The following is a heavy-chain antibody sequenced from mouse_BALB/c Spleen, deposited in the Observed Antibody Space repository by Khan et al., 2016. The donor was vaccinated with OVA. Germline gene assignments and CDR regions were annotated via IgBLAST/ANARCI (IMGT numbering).Heavy chain of an antibody. V-gene: IGHV5-17*02. J-gene: IGHJ2*01. Sequence: EVKLVESGGGLVQPGRSQKLSCAASGFTFNSYGMHWVRQAPEKGLEWVAYISGDSHTIYYADTVKGRFTISRDNPKNTLFLQMTSLMSEDTAMYYCATSYFYGYCFDYWGPGTTLTVS. CDR1: GFTFNSYG. D-gene: IGHD1-1*01. CDR2: ISGDSHTI. CDR3: ATSYFYGYCFDY.